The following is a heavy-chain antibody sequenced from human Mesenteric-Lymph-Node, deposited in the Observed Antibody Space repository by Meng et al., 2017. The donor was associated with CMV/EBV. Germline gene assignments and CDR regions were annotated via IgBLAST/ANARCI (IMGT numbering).Heavy chain of an antibody. J-gene: IGHJ4*02. CDR1: GGSIRGTNYY. CDR2: IFYTGST. CDR3: AIARFSEWLLDY. V-gene: IGHV4-39*01. D-gene: IGHD3-3*01. Sequence: SETLSLTCTVSGGSIRGTNYYWSWIRQPPGKGLEWIGSIFYTGSTYYKSSLESRVTISVDTSKNQFSLTLNSVTAADTAVYYCAIARFSEWLLDYWGQGTLVTVSS.